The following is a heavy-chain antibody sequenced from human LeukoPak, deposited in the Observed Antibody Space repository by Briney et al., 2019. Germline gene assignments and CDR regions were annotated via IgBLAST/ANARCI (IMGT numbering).Heavy chain of an antibody. V-gene: IGHV6-1*01. CDR1: GDSVSSNNAA. Sequence: SQTLSLTCAISGDSVSSNNAAWNWIRQSPSRGLEWLGRTYYRSKWYNDYAVSVKSRITVNPDTSKNQFSLQLNSVTPEDTAVYWCARALDTPMELGAFDIWDQGTMVTVSS. J-gene: IGHJ3*02. CDR2: TYYRSKWYN. D-gene: IGHD5-18*01. CDR3: ARALDTPMELGAFDI.